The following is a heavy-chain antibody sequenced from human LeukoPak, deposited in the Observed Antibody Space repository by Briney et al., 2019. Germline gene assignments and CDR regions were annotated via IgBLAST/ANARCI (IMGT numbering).Heavy chain of an antibody. Sequence: SETLSLTCTVSGGSISSSSYYWGWIRQPPGKGLEWIGSIYYSGSTYYNPSLKSRVTISVDTSKNQFSLKLSSVTAADTAVYYCARGPTTVTRAFDYWGQGTLVTVSS. CDR3: ARGPTTVTRAFDY. CDR1: GGSISSSSYY. CDR2: IYYSGST. V-gene: IGHV4-39*07. J-gene: IGHJ4*02. D-gene: IGHD4-17*01.